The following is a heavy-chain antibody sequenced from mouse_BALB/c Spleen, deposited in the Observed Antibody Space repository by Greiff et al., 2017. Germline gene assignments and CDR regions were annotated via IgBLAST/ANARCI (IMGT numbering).Heavy chain of an antibody. J-gene: IGHJ3*01. CDR2: INPYNDGT. V-gene: IGHV1-14*01. Sequence: VQLKESGPELVKPGASVKMSCKASGYTFTSYVMHWVKQKPGQGLEWIGYINPYNDGTKYNEKFKGKATLTSDKSSSTAYMELSSLTSEDSAVYYCARNSPYYYGSFAYWGQGTLVTVSA. CDR3: ARNSPYYYGSFAY. CDR1: GYTFTSYV. D-gene: IGHD2-2*01.